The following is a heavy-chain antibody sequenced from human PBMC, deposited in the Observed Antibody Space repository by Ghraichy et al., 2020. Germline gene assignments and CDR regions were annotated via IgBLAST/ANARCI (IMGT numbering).Heavy chain of an antibody. D-gene: IGHD2/OR15-2a*01. CDR2: VKPDGGEK. CDR3: ARVKSAWYGMDV. CDR1: GFMFSSYW. J-gene: IGHJ6*02. Sequence: GGSLRLSCAASGFMFSSYWVTRVRQAPGKGLEWVDNVKPDGGEKNYVDSVKGRFTISRDNAKNSLYLQMNSLRAEDTAVYYCARVKSAWYGMDVWGRGTTVTVSS. V-gene: IGHV3-7*03.